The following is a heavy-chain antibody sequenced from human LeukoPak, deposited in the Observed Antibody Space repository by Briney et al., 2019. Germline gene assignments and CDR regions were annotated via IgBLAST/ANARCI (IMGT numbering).Heavy chain of an antibody. Sequence: PSETLSLTCTVSGGSISSYYWSWVRQPPGKGLEWIGYIHYSGSTNYNPSLKSRVTISVDTSKNQFSLKLSSVTAADTAVYYCARLATAGNDYFDYWGQGTLVTVSS. CDR3: ARLATAGNDYFDY. V-gene: IGHV4-59*08. D-gene: IGHD6-13*01. CDR1: GGSISSYY. J-gene: IGHJ4*02. CDR2: IHYSGST.